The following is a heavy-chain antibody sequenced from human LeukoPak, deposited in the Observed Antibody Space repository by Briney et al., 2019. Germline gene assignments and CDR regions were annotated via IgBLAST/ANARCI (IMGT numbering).Heavy chain of an antibody. CDR3: ASSMIVETFDY. Sequence: GGSLRLSCVASGFTFRSYGMHWVRQAPGKGLEWVAFIRFDGSNTYYADSVRGRFTISRDNSRNTLYLQMNSLRAEDTAVCYCASSMIVETFDYWGQGTLVTVSS. CDR2: IRFDGSNT. J-gene: IGHJ4*02. D-gene: IGHD3-22*01. CDR1: GFTFRSYG. V-gene: IGHV3-30*02.